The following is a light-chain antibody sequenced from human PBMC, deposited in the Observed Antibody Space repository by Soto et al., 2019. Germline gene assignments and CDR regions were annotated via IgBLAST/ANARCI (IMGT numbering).Light chain of an antibody. V-gene: IGLV2-23*02. J-gene: IGLJ1*01. Sequence: QSGLTQPDSVSGSPGQSITISCTGTSSDVGTYNLVSWYQQHPGKAPKLMIYEVTKRPSGVSTRFSGSKSGNTASLTISGLQAEDEAEYYYCSYESSSIYVCATGPKVTVL. CDR2: EVT. CDR3: CSYESSSIYV. CDR1: SSDVGTYNL.